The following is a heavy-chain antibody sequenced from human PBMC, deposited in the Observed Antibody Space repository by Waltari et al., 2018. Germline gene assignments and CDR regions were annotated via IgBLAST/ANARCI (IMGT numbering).Heavy chain of an antibody. J-gene: IGHJ3*02. CDR2: INIDGSVT. CDR1: GFMFTDHW. CDR3: VRSLNFTSEM. Sequence: EVRLAESGGGLVQPGGSLRLSCEASGFMFTDHWMHWVRQAPGKGLVWVSHINIDGSVTNYGNAVQGRFTISRDNAKKTIYLQMNGLRAEDTALYYCVRSLNFTSEMWGQGTMVTVSS. V-gene: IGHV3-74*01.